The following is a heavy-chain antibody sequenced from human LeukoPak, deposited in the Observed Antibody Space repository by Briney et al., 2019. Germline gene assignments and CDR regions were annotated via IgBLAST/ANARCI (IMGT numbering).Heavy chain of an antibody. CDR1: GYTFTGYY. V-gene: IGHV1-2*02. Sequence: ASVKVSCKASGYTFTGYYMHWVRQAPGQGLEWMGWINPNSGGTNYAQKFQGRVTMTRDTSISTAYMELSRLRSDDTAVYYCARASSGWGKKAASPFDYWAREPWSPSPQ. CDR2: INPNSGGT. D-gene: IGHD6-19*01. J-gene: IGHJ4*02. CDR3: ARASSGWGKKAASPFDY.